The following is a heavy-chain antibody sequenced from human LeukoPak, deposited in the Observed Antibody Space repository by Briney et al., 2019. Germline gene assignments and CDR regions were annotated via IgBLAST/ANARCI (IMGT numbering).Heavy chain of an antibody. V-gene: IGHV3-30*18. CDR1: GSTFSSYG. Sequence: QPGRSLRLSCAASGSTFSSYGMHWVRQAPGKGLEWVAVISYDGSNKYYADSVKGRFTISRDNSKNTLYLQMNSLRAEDTAVCYCAKDTLRYCSGGSCYSDGFDYWGQGTLVTVSS. D-gene: IGHD2-15*01. J-gene: IGHJ4*02. CDR3: AKDTLRYCSGGSCYSDGFDY. CDR2: ISYDGSNK.